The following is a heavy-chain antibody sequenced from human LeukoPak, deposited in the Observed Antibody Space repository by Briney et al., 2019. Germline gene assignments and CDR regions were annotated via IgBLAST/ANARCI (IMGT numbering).Heavy chain of an antibody. J-gene: IGHJ6*02. CDR1: GFTFSEYA. V-gene: IGHV3-23*01. Sequence: GGSLRLSCEASGFTFSEYAMTCGRQAPGQGLEWVSSIGSDNKPHYSESVKGRFAISRDNSKSMLFLQLNSLRAEDTALYYCARDLHYYVDMDFWGQGTTVTVSS. CDR3: ARDLHYYVDMDF. CDR2: IGSDNKP. D-gene: IGHD3-10*02.